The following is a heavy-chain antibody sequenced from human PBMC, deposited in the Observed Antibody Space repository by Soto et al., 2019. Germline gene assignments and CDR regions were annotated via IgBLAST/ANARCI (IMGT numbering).Heavy chain of an antibody. J-gene: IGHJ3*02. D-gene: IGHD3-3*01. Sequence: QVQLVQSGAEVKKPGASVKVSCKASGYTFTSYYMHWVRQAPGQGLEWMGIINPSGGSTSYAQKFQGRVTMTRDTSTSTVYMELSSLRSEDTAVYYCARGGGDFWSGYYTPHAFDIWGQGTMVTVSS. CDR3: ARGGGDFWSGYYTPHAFDI. CDR2: INPSGGST. V-gene: IGHV1-46*01. CDR1: GYTFTSYY.